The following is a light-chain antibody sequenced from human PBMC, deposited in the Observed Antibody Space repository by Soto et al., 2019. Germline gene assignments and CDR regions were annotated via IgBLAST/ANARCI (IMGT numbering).Light chain of an antibody. CDR3: QQYNSYPWT. J-gene: IGKJ1*01. V-gene: IGKV1-5*03. Sequence: DIQMTQSPSTLSASVGDRVTITCRASQSISSWLAWYQQKPGKAPKLLIYKASSLESGVPSRFSGSGSGTEFTLNMSSLQPDDFATYYCQQYNSYPWTFGQGTKVEIE. CDR2: KAS. CDR1: QSISSW.